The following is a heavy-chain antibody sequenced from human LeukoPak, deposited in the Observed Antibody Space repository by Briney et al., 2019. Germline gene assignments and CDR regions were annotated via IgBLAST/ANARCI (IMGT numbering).Heavy chain of an antibody. CDR2: INPNSGGT. D-gene: IGHD2-2*01. CDR3: ATTGRMYCSGISCSKSDS. Sequence: ASVKVSCKASAFTFSGYYIQWVRQAPGQGLEWVGWINPNSGGTTYAQKFQGRVTMTRDTSITTVYMDLTRLRSDDTAVYYCATTGRMYCSGISCSKSDSWGQGTLVTVSS. J-gene: IGHJ4*02. CDR1: AFTFSGYY. V-gene: IGHV1-2*02.